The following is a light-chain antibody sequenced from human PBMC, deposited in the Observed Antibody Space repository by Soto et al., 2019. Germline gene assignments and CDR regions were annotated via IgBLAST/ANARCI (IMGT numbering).Light chain of an antibody. V-gene: IGKV3D-20*02. CDR1: QNVTSNL. Sequence: TVLTQSPCTLSLSPGERATLSCRASQNVTSNLLVWYQQHPGQAPRLLIYGASSRATGIPDRFSGSGSGTDFTLTINSLEPEDFAVYYCQQRSNWPGVTFGQGTRLEIK. CDR3: QQRSNWPGVT. CDR2: GAS. J-gene: IGKJ5*01.